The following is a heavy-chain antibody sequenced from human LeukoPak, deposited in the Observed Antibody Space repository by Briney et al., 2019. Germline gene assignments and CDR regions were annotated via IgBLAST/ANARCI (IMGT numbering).Heavy chain of an antibody. CDR1: GGTFSSYT. V-gene: IGHV1-69*04. Sequence: ASVKVSCKASGGTFSSYTISWVRQAPGQGLEWMGRIIPILGIANYAQKFQGRVTITADKSTSTAYMELSSLRSEDTAVYYCARDRERYYYDSSGSDYYYYGMDVWSQGTTVTVYS. J-gene: IGHJ6*02. CDR2: IIPILGIA. D-gene: IGHD3-22*01. CDR3: ARDRERYYYDSSGSDYYYYGMDV.